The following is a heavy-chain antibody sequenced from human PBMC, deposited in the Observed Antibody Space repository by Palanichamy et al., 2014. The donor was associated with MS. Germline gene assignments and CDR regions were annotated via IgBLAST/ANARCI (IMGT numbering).Heavy chain of an antibody. J-gene: IGHJ6*02. CDR2: IWYDGSNK. CDR3: ARDLSLMVRGVNVYGMDV. D-gene: IGHD3-10*01. Sequence: QVQLVESGGGVVQSGRSLRLSCAASGFTFSSYGMHWVRQAPGKGLEWVAVIWYDGSNKYYADSVKGRFTISRDNSKNTLYLQMNSPRAEDTAVYYCARDLSLMVRGVNVYGMDVWGQGTTVTVSS. V-gene: IGHV3-33*01. CDR1: GFTFSSYG.